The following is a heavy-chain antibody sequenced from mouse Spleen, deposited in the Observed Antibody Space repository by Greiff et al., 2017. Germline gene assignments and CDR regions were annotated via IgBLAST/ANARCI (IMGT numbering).Heavy chain of an antibody. J-gene: IGHJ4*01. D-gene: IGHD2-5*01. V-gene: IGHV3-6*01. CDR1: GYSITSGYY. CDR2: ISYDGSN. CDR3: ARDLLHYSNYAMDY. Sequence: DVKLQESGPGLVKPSQSLSLTCSVTGYSITSGYYWKWIRQFPGNKLEWMGYISYDGSNNYNPSLKNRISITRDTSKNQFFLKLNSVTTEDTATYYCARDLLHYSNYAMDYWGQGTSVTVSS.